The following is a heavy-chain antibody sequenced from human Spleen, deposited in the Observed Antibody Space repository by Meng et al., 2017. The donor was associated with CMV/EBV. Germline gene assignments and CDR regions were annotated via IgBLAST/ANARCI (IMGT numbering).Heavy chain of an antibody. Sequence: GESLKISCAASGFTFSSHAMNWVRQAPGKGLEWVSYISSSGSSIYYADSVKGRFTISRDNAKNSVYLQMNSLRAEDTAVYYCAREQVQPFDYWGQGTLVTVSS. D-gene: IGHD4/OR15-4a*01. CDR2: ISSSGSSI. V-gene: IGHV3-48*03. CDR1: GFTFSSHA. CDR3: AREQVQPFDY. J-gene: IGHJ4*02.